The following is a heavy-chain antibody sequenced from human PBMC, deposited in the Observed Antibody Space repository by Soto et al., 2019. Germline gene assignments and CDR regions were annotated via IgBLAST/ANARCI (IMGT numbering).Heavy chain of an antibody. J-gene: IGHJ4*02. V-gene: IGHV3-72*01. Sequence: EVQLVESGGGLVQPGGSLRLSCAASGFTFSDHYMDWVRQTPGKGLEWVGRARNKANSHTTEYAASVKGRFTISRDDSQNSLYLQMNSLKTEDTAMYYCDRARYDGGAFYPVDYWGQGTLVTVSS. CDR1: GFTFSDHY. CDR3: DRARYDGGAFYPVDY. CDR2: ARNKANSHTT. D-gene: IGHD2-21*01.